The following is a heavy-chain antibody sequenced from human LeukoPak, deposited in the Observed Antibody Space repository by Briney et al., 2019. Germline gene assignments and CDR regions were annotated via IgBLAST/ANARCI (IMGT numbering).Heavy chain of an antibody. J-gene: IGHJ4*02. CDR3: ARGEYGSGSYHIDY. CDR1: GFTFDDYG. V-gene: IGHV3-20*04. D-gene: IGHD3-10*01. CDR2: INWNGGST. Sequence: PGGSLRLSCAASGFTFDDYGMSWVPQAPGKGLEWVSGINWNGGSTGYADSVKGRFTISRDNAKNSLYLQMNSLRAEDTAVYYCARGEYGSGSYHIDYWGQGTLVTVSS.